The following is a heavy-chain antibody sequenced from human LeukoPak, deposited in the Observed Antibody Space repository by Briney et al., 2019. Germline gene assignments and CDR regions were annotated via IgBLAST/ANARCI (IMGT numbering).Heavy chain of an antibody. J-gene: IGHJ4*02. CDR1: GGSFSGYY. D-gene: IGHD3-16*01. CDR2: INHSGGT. Sequence: PSETLSLTCAVYGGSFSGYYWSWIRQPPGKGLEWIGEINHSGGTNYNPSLKSRVTISVDTSKNQFSLKLSSVTAADTAVYYCARSAGGRGYYWGQGTLVTVSS. V-gene: IGHV4-34*01. CDR3: ARSAGGRGYY.